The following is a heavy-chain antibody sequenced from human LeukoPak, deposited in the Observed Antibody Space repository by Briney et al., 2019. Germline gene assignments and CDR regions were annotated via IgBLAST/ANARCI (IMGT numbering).Heavy chain of an antibody. CDR2: INHSGST. V-gene: IGHV4-34*01. CDR1: GGSFSGYY. Sequence: PSETLSLTCAVYGGSFSGYYWSWIRQPPGQGLELIGEINHSGSTNYNPSLKSRVTISVDTSKNQFSLKLSSVTAADTAVYYCASRVNTAMVTTPFDYWGQGTLVTVSS. J-gene: IGHJ4*02. CDR3: ASRVNTAMVTTPFDY. D-gene: IGHD5-18*01.